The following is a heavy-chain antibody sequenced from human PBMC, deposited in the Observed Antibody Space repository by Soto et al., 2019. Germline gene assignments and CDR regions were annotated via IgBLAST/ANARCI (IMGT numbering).Heavy chain of an antibody. Sequence: SDTLSLTCTVSGCSITSGDYYWSWIRQPPGKGLEWIGYIYYSGSTYYNPSLKSRVTISVDTSKNQFSLKLSSVTAADTAVYYCVRASPVVTDVWGQGTTVT. V-gene: IGHV4-30-4*02. D-gene: IGHD5-18*01. CDR3: VRASPVVTDV. CDR2: IYYSGST. J-gene: IGHJ6*02. CDR1: GCSITSGDYY.